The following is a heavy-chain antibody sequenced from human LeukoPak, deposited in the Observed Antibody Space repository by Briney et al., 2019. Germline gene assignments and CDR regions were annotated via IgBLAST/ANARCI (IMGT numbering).Heavy chain of an antibody. J-gene: IGHJ4*02. Sequence: GGSLRLSCAASGFTSSSYAMSWLRQAPGKGLAWVSAISGSGGSTYYADSVKGRFTISRDNSKNTLYLQMNSLRAEDTAGYYCAKAPKYSYASDYWGQGTLVTVSS. CDR2: ISGSGGST. D-gene: IGHD5-18*01. CDR3: AKAPKYSYASDY. CDR1: GFTSSSYA. V-gene: IGHV3-23*01.